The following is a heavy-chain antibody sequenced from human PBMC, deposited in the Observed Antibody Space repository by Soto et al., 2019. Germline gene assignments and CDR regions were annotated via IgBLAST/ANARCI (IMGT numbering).Heavy chain of an antibody. D-gene: IGHD3-16*01. CDR1: GSTFTSYS. CDR2: ITSKSTTI. J-gene: IGHJ5*02. V-gene: IGHV3-48*02. CDR3: AREMGACSDSSCYPGPYDS. Sequence: PGGSLRLSCAASGSTFTSYSMNWVRQAPGQGLEWVSYITSKSTTIKYADSVKGRFTVSRDNAKNSLYLQLSSLRDGDTAVYYCAREMGACSDSSCYPGPYDSWGQGTLVTVSS.